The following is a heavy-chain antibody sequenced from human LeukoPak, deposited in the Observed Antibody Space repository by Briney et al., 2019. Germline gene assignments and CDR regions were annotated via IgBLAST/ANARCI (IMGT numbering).Heavy chain of an antibody. CDR2: IYHSGST. Sequence: PSQTLSLTCTVSGGSISSGGYYWSWIRQPPGKGLEWIGYIYHSGSTYYDPSLKSRVTISVDRSKNQFSLKLSSVTAADTAVYYCASSEPRGGDAFDIWGQGTMVTVSS. CDR1: GGSISSGGYY. CDR3: ASSEPRGGDAFDI. V-gene: IGHV4-30-2*01. D-gene: IGHD1-14*01. J-gene: IGHJ3*02.